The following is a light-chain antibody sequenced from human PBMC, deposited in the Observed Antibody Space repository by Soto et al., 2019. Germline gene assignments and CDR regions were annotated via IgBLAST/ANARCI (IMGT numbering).Light chain of an antibody. Sequence: QSVLTQPPSVSAAPEQKVTISCSGSSSNIGDNYVSWYQQLPGTAPKLLIYDNNQRPSGIPDRFSVSKSGTSATLGITGLQTGDEADYYCATWDSSLSGWVFGGGTKVTFL. CDR2: DNN. V-gene: IGLV1-51*01. J-gene: IGLJ3*02. CDR3: ATWDSSLSGWV. CDR1: SSNIGDNY.